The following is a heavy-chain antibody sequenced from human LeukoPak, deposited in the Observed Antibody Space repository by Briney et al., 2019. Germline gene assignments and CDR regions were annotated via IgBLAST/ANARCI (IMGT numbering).Heavy chain of an antibody. CDR2: ISGSGIK. J-gene: IGHJ3*02. V-gene: IGHV3-48*03. Sequence: PGGSPRLSCAASGFTFSTYVMNWFRQAPGKGLEWVSYISGSGIKHYADSVKGRFTISRDNAKNSLYLQMNSLRVEDTAVYYCAREDTGVAFDIWGQGTTVTV. CDR3: AREDTGVAFDI. D-gene: IGHD2-8*01. CDR1: GFTFSTYV.